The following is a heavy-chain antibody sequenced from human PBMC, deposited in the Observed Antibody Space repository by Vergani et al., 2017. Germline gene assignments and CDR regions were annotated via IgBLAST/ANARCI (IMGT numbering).Heavy chain of an antibody. CDR2: ISGSGGST. CDR1: GFTFSSYA. J-gene: IGHJ6*02. CDR3: AKDWGXCSGGSCYSDYYYGMDV. D-gene: IGHD2-15*01. V-gene: IGHV3-23*01. Sequence: EVQLLESGGGLVQPGGSLRLSCAASGFTFSSYAMSWVRQAPGKGLEWVSAISGSGGSTYYADSVKGRFTISRDNSKNALYLQMNSLRAEDTAVYYCAKDWGXCSGGSCYSDYYYGMDVWGQGTTVTVSS.